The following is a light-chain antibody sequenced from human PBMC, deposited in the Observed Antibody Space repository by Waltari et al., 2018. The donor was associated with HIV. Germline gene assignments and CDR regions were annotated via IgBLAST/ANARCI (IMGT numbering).Light chain of an antibody. CDR1: SSDVGGYNY. CDR2: EVS. J-gene: IGLJ2*01. CDR3: SSYTSSTILA. V-gene: IGLV2-14*01. Sequence: QSALTQPASVSGSPGQSITISCTGTSSDVGGYNYVSWYQQHPGKAPKLMISEVSNRPSGVSDRFSGSKSGNTASLTISGLQAADEGDYYCSSYTSSTILAFGEGTKLTVL.